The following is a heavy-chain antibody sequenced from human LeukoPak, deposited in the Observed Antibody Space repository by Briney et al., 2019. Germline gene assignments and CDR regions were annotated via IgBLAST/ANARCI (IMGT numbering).Heavy chain of an antibody. D-gene: IGHD1-1*01. CDR2: ISSSSSYI. CDR3: ARDPYNWNAFDI. J-gene: IGHJ3*02. V-gene: IGHV3-21*01. Sequence: GGSLRLSCAASGFTFSSYSMNWVRQAPGKGLEWVSSISSSSSYIYYADSVKGRFTIPRDNAKNSLYLQMNSLRAEDTAVYYCARDPYNWNAFDIWGQGTMVTVSS. CDR1: GFTFSSYS.